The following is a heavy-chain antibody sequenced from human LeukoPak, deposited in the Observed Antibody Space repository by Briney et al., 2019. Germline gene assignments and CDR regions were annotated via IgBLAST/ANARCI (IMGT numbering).Heavy chain of an antibody. CDR2: MNPNSGNT. V-gene: IGHV1-8*01. Sequence: ASVKVSCKASGYTFTSYDINWVRQATGQGLEWMGWMNPNSGNTGYAQKFQGRVTMTRNTSISTAYMELSSLRSEDTAVYYCARVPDSSGLLYYYYYMDVWGKGTTVTVSS. D-gene: IGHD3-22*01. J-gene: IGHJ6*03. CDR1: GYTFTSYD. CDR3: ARVPDSSGLLYYYYYMDV.